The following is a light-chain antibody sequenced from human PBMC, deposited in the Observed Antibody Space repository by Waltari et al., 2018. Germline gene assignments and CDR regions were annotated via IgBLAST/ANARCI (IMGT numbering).Light chain of an antibody. V-gene: IGLV3-21*04. CDR3: QVWDDSNNSGV. Sequence: SYVLTQTPSVSLAPGQTAIITCGGNNLERKSVQWYQLQPGQAPVLVMFYDSDRPPGIPDRFSGSNSGNTATLTISRVEDDDEADYFCQVWDDSNNSGVFGGGTKLTVL. J-gene: IGLJ2*01. CDR2: YDS. CDR1: NLERKS.